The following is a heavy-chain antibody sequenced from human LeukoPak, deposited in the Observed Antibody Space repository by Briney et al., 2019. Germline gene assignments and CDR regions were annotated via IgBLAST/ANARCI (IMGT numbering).Heavy chain of an antibody. CDR1: GFTVSSNY. D-gene: IGHD3-22*01. Sequence: PGGSLRLSCAASGFTVSSNYMSWVRQAPGKGLEWVSVIYSGGSTYYADSVKGRFTISRDNSKNTLYLQMNSLRAEDTAVYYCARGGSRHYYDTSGYYFLDFWGQGTLVTVSS. CDR2: IYSGGST. J-gene: IGHJ4*02. V-gene: IGHV3-66*01. CDR3: ARGGSRHYYDTSGYYFLDF.